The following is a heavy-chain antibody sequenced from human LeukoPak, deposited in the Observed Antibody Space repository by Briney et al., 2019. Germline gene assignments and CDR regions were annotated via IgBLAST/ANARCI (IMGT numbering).Heavy chain of an antibody. CDR2: ISGSGGST. J-gene: IGHJ4*02. V-gene: IGHV3-23*01. Sequence: PGGSLRLSCAASGFTFSSYAMSWVRQAPGKGLEWVSAISGSGGSTYYADSVKGRFTISRDNSKNTLYLQMNSLRAEDTAVYYCARDFGSVTTGEYYFDYWGQGTLVTVSS. D-gene: IGHD4-17*01. CDR1: GFTFSSYA. CDR3: ARDFGSVTTGEYYFDY.